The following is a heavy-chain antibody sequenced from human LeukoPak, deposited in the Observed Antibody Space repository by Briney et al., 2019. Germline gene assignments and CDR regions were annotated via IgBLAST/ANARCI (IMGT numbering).Heavy chain of an antibody. CDR2: IRGDGSMT. J-gene: IGHJ4*02. V-gene: IGHV3-74*01. Sequence: GGSLRLSCAASEFTFSAYWMHWVRQAPGKGLVWVSRIRGDGSMTNYADSVKGRFTISRDNAKNTLYLQMNSLRAEDTAVYYCASRDYGDYGDYFDYWGQGTLVTVSS. CDR3: ASRDYGDYGDYFDY. CDR1: EFTFSAYW. D-gene: IGHD4-17*01.